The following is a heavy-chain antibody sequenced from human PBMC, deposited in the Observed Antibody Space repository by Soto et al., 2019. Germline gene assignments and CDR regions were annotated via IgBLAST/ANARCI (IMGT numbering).Heavy chain of an antibody. V-gene: IGHV3-23*01. CDR1: GFTFSSYA. D-gene: IGHD2-21*02. CDR3: AKPHIVVVTAIEYFQH. J-gene: IGHJ1*01. CDR2: ISGSGGST. Sequence: GGSLRLSCAASGFTFSSYAMSWVRQAPGKGLEWVSAISGSGGSTYYADSVKGRFTISRDNSKNTLYLQMNSLRAEDTAVYYCAKPHIVVVTAIEYFQHWGQGTLVTVSS.